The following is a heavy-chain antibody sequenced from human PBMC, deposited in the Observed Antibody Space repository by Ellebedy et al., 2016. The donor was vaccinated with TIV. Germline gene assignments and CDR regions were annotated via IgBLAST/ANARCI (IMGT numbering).Heavy chain of an antibody. Sequence: GGSLRLSCAASGFTVSSIYMTWVRQAPGKGLEWVSIIYPGGTTYYADSVRGRFTISRDTSNNTLYLQMNSLRAEDTAVYYCARQILPRPVNSWGQGTLVTVSS. CDR1: GFTVSSIY. V-gene: IGHV3-53*01. J-gene: IGHJ4*02. CDR2: IYPGGTT. D-gene: IGHD1-1*01. CDR3: ARQILPRPVNS.